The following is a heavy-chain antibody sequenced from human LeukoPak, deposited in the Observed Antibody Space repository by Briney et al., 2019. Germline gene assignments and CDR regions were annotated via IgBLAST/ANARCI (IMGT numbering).Heavy chain of an antibody. Sequence: PGGSLRLSCAASGFTFSSYEMNWVRQAPGKGLEWVSYISSSGSTIYYADSVKGRFTISRDNAKNSLYLQMNSLRAEDTAVYYCARDGQDYDSSGNWGQGTMVTVSS. V-gene: IGHV3-48*03. CDR1: GFTFSSYE. J-gene: IGHJ3*01. D-gene: IGHD3-22*01. CDR2: ISSSGSTI. CDR3: ARDGQDYDSSGN.